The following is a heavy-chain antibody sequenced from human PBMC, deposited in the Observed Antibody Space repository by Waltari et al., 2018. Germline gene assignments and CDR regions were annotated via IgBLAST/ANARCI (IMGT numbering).Heavy chain of an antibody. Sequence: QVQLVQSGAEVKKPGSSVKVSCKASGGTFSSYTISWVRQAPGQGLGWMGRIIPILGIANYAQECQGRVTITADKSTSTAYMELSSLRSEDTAVYYCTLGYCSSTSCYEDYWGQGTLVTVSS. J-gene: IGHJ4*02. CDR1: GGTFSSYT. D-gene: IGHD2-2*01. CDR3: TLGYCSSTSCYEDY. CDR2: IIPILGIA. V-gene: IGHV1-69*02.